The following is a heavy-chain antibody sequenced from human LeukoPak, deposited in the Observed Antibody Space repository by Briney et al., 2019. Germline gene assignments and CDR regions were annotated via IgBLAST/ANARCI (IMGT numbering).Heavy chain of an antibody. CDR2: ISPISGTT. D-gene: IGHD1-1*01. V-gene: IGHV1-69*05. Sequence: GASVKVSCKASGGTFSSYTITWVRQAPGQGLEWMGGISPISGTTNYAQKFQGRATITTDESTSTAYMELSSLRSEDTAVYYCATPPTGTTTTGEYYFEYWGQGTLVTVSS. CDR1: GGTFSSYT. J-gene: IGHJ4*02. CDR3: ATPPTGTTTTGEYYFEY.